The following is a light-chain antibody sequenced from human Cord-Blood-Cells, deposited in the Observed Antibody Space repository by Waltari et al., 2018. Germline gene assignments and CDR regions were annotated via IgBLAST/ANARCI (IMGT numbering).Light chain of an antibody. CDR1: SSDVGGYNY. J-gene: IGLJ1*01. V-gene: IGLV2-14*01. Sequence: QSALTPPASVSGSPGQSITISCTGTSSDVGGYNYVSWYQQHPGKPPKLMIYDVSNRPSGVSNPFSGSKSGNPASLTISGLQAEDEADYYCSSYTSSSTLFGTGTKVTVL. CDR2: DVS. CDR3: SSYTSSSTL.